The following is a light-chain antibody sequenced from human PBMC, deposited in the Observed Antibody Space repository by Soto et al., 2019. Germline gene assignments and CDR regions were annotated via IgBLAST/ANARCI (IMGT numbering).Light chain of an antibody. Sequence: QSALTQPASVSGSPGQSITISCTGISSDVGSYKLVSWYQQHPGKAPKLMIYEGNKRPSGVSNRFSGSKSGNTASLTISGLQAEDEANYHCSSYARVFGGGTKLTV. J-gene: IGLJ3*02. V-gene: IGLV2-23*01. CDR2: EGN. CDR1: SSDVGSYKL. CDR3: SSYARV.